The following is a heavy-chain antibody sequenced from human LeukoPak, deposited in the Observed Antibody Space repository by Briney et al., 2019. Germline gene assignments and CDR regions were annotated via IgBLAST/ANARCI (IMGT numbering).Heavy chain of an antibody. CDR2: ISSSSSYI. J-gene: IGHJ6*02. D-gene: IGHD4-17*01. CDR3: ARDRWTVTTLDYYYGMDV. V-gene: IGHV3-21*01. Sequence: PGGSLRLSCAASGFTFSSYSMNWVRQAPGKGLEWVSSISSSSSYIYYADSMKGRFTISRDNAKNSLYLQMNSLRAEDTAVYYCARDRWTVTTLDYYYGMDVWGQGTTVTVSS. CDR1: GFTFSSYS.